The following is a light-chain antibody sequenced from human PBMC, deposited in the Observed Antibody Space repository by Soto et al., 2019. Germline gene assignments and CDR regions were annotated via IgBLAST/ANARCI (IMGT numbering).Light chain of an antibody. CDR3: SSYSSITHWV. Sequence: QSVLTQPASVSGSPGQSITISCTGTSSDIGAYNHVSWYQQHPGKAPKLMIYEVTNRPSGVSIRFSGSKSGSAASLTISGLQPEDEADYYCSSYSSITHWVFGGGTKVTVL. V-gene: IGLV2-14*01. J-gene: IGLJ3*02. CDR1: SSDIGAYNH. CDR2: EVT.